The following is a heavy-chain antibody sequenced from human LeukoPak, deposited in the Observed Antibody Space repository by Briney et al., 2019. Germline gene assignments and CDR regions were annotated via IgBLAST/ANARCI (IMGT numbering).Heavy chain of an antibody. D-gene: IGHD2-2*01. CDR3: ARVRGYCSSPSCYARPHDAFDI. CDR2: INPSGGST. J-gene: IGHJ3*02. V-gene: IGHV1-46*01. CDR1: GYTFTSYY. Sequence: GASVKVSCKASGYTFTSYYMHWVRQAPGQGLEWMGIINPSGGSTSYAQKFQGRVTMTRDTSTGTVYMELSSLRSEDTAVYYCARVRGYCSSPSCYARPHDAFDIWGQGTMVTVSS.